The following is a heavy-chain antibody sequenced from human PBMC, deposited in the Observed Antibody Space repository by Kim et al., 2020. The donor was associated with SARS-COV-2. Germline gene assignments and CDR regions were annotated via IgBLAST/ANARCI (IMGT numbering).Heavy chain of an antibody. Sequence: GGSLRLSCAASGFTVSSNYMSWVRQAPGKGLEWVSVIYSGGSTYYADSVKGRFTISRDNSKNTLYLQMNSLRAEDTAVYYCARDGLGYCSSTSCYAPREHYYGMDVWGQGTTVTVSS. CDR1: GFTVSSNY. D-gene: IGHD2-2*01. V-gene: IGHV3-66*02. J-gene: IGHJ6*02. CDR3: ARDGLGYCSSTSCYAPREHYYGMDV. CDR2: IYSGGST.